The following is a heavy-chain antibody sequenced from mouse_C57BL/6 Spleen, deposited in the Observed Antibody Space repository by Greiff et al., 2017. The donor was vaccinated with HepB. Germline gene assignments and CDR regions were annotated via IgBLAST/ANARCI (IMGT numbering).Heavy chain of an antibody. CDR3: ARSTYAMDY. CDR2: IYPGDGDT. V-gene: IGHV1-82*01. J-gene: IGHJ4*01. Sequence: VQRVESGPELVKPGASVKISCKASGYAFSSSWMNWVKQRPGKGLEWIGRIYPGDGDTNYNGKFKGKATLTADKSSSTAYMQLSSLTSEDSAVYFCARSTYAMDYWGQGTSVTVSS. CDR1: GYAFSSSW.